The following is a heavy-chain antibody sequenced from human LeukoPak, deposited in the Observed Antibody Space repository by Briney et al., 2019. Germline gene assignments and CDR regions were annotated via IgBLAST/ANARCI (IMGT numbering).Heavy chain of an antibody. CDR3: ARTTITFGGVMDI. D-gene: IGHD3-16*01. V-gene: IGHV1-69-2*01. Sequence: ASVKISCKVSGYTFTGYYMHWVQQAPGKGLEWMGLVDPEDGETIYAEKFQGRVTITADTSTDTAYMELSSLRSEDTAVYYCARTTITFGGVMDIWGQGTMVTVSS. J-gene: IGHJ3*02. CDR1: GYTFTGYY. CDR2: VDPEDGET.